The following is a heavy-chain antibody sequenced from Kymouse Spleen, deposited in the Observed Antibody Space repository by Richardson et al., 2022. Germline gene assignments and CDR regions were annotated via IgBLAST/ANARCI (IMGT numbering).Heavy chain of an antibody. CDR1: GFTFSSYS. V-gene: IGHV3-21*03. J-gene: IGHJ4*02. Sequence: EVQLVESGGGLVKPGGSLRLSCAASGFTFSSYSMNWVRQAPGKGLEWVSSISSSSSYIYYADSVKGRFTISRDNAKNSLYLQMNSLRAEDTAVYYCARLPLRYFDWFAFDYWGQGTLVTVSS. CDR3: ARLPLRYFDWFAFDY. D-gene: IGHD3-9*01. CDR2: ISSSSSYI.